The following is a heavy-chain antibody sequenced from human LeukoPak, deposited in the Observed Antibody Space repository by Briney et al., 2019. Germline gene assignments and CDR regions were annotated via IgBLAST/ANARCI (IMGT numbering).Heavy chain of an antibody. Sequence: GGSLRLSCAASGFTFSTHWMSWVRQAPGKGLEWVANMKQDGSDKYYVDSVKGRFTISRDNAKNSLYLQMNSLRAEDTAVYYCARACYYDSSGYCHDAFDIWGQGTMVTVSS. D-gene: IGHD3-22*01. CDR2: MKQDGSDK. V-gene: IGHV3-7*01. CDR3: ARACYYDSSGYCHDAFDI. J-gene: IGHJ3*02. CDR1: GFTFSTHW.